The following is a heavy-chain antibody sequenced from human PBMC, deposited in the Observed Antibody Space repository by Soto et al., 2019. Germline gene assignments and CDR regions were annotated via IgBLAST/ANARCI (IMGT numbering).Heavy chain of an antibody. CDR1: GFTFSSYE. Sequence: EVQLVESGGGLVQPGGSLRLSCAASGFTFSSYEMNWVRQAPGKGLEWVSYISSSGSTIYYADSVKGRFTISRDNAKNSLYLQMNSLRAEDTAVYYCARFILGPFTHFGGQYGMDVWGQGTTVTVSS. D-gene: IGHD3-10*01. J-gene: IGHJ6*02. V-gene: IGHV3-48*03. CDR3: ARFILGPFTHFGGQYGMDV. CDR2: ISSSGSTI.